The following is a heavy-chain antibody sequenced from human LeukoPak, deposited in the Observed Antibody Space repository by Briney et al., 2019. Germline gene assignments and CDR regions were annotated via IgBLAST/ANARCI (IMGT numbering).Heavy chain of an antibody. V-gene: IGHV3-9*01. CDR1: GFTFRDSA. D-gene: IGHD2-8*01. Sequence: GGSLGLPCAASGFTFRDSAMHWVRQVSGKGLEWVSSISWDSDNIDYADSVKGRFTISRDNAKNSLYLQMNSLRAEDTALYYCAKEGSVCTNGICRYFDFWGQGTLVTVSS. J-gene: IGHJ4*02. CDR2: ISWDSDNI. CDR3: AKEGSVCTNGICRYFDF.